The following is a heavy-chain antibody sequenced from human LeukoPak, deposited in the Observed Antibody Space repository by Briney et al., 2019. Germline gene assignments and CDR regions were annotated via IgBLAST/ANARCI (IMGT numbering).Heavy chain of an antibody. CDR2: IYYSGST. CDR3: ARDRIAVAGTGYYYGMDV. D-gene: IGHD6-19*01. Sequence: SETLSHTCTVSGGSISSGGYYWSWIRQHPGKGLEWIGYIYYSGSTYYNPSLKSRVTISVDTSKNQFSLKLSSVTAADTAVYYCARDRIAVAGTGYYYGMDVWGQGTTVTVSS. V-gene: IGHV4-31*03. CDR1: GGSISSGGYY. J-gene: IGHJ6*02.